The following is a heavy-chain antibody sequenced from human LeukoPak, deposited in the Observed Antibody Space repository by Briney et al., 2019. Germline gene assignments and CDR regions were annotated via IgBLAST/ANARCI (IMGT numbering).Heavy chain of an antibody. Sequence: SETLSLTCVVSGDSISSGAYSWSWIRQPPGKGLEWIGYIFHTGSPFYNPSIKSRLTISVDNSKNQFSLRLSSVTAADTAVYYCARELWFANAPGSWLDPWGQGTLVTVSS. D-gene: IGHD3-10*01. CDR2: IFHTGSP. J-gene: IGHJ5*02. V-gene: IGHV4-30-2*01. CDR3: ARELWFANAPGSWLDP. CDR1: GDSISSGAYS.